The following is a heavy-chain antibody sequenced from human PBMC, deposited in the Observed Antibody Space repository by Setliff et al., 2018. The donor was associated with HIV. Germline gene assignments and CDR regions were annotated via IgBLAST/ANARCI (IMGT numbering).Heavy chain of an antibody. J-gene: IGHJ4*02. CDR1: GFTFNKAW. V-gene: IGHV3-48*01. CDR2: ISGNSGAV. Sequence: GGSLRLSCAASGFTFNKAWMNWVRQAPGKGLEWVSFISGNSGAVTYADSVKGRFTISRDNARNSLYLQLNSLRAEDTAVYYCARDRGGSYTPLDFWGQGTLVTVSS. CDR3: ARDRGGSYTPLDF. D-gene: IGHD1-26*01.